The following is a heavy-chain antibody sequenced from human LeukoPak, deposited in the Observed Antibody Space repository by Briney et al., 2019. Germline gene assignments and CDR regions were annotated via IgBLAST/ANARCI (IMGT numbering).Heavy chain of an antibody. Sequence: GSLRLSCAASGFTFYDYAMHWVRQVPGKGLEWVSLIIWDGGSTYYADSVKGRFTISRDNSKNSLYLQMNSLRAEDTALYYCAKVSGGDNGYMDVWGKGTTVTVSS. V-gene: IGHV3-43D*04. CDR1: GFTFYDYA. J-gene: IGHJ6*03. CDR2: IIWDGGST. D-gene: IGHD2-8*01. CDR3: AKVSGGDNGYMDV.